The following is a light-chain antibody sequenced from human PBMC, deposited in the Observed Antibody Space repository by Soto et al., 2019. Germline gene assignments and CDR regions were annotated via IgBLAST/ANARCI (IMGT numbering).Light chain of an antibody. CDR1: QSVTTQ. Sequence: IVLTQSSGTLSLSPGERATLSCMASQSVTTQLAWYQQKPGQAPRLIIHGASSRATGVPGRITGSGSGTDFTLSISRLEPEDFAVYYCQQYGGSTRTFGQGTKVDIK. CDR2: GAS. V-gene: IGKV3-20*01. J-gene: IGKJ1*01. CDR3: QQYGGSTRT.